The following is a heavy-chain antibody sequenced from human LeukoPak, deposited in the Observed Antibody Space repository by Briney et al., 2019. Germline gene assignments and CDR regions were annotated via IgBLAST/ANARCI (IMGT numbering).Heavy chain of an antibody. CDR1: GFTFSSYG. J-gene: IGHJ4*02. CDR3: ARDRQRYYDSSGYPYYFDY. Sequence: GGSLRLSCAASGFTFSSYGMHWVRQAPGKGLEWVAFIRYDGSNKYYADSVKGRFTISRDNSKNTLYLQMNSLRAEDTAVYYCARDRQRYYDSSGYPYYFDYWGQGTLVAVSS. V-gene: IGHV3-30*02. CDR2: IRYDGSNK. D-gene: IGHD3-22*01.